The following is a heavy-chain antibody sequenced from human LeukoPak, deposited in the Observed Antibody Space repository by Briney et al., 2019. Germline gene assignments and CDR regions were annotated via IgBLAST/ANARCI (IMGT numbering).Heavy chain of an antibody. J-gene: IGHJ4*02. CDR2: ISSSGSTI. D-gene: IGHD1-7*01. CDR3: AKDSSNLITGTTSDY. Sequence: GGSLRLSCAASGFTFSDYYMSWIRQAPGKGLEWVSYISSSGSTIYYADSVKGRFTISRDNAKNSLYLQMNSLRAEDTAVYYCAKDSSNLITGTTSDYWGQGTLVTVSS. CDR1: GFTFSDYY. V-gene: IGHV3-11*01.